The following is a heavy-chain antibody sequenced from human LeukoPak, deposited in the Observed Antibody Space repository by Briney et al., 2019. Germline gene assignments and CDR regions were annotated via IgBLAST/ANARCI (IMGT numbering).Heavy chain of an antibody. CDR2: ITPMVGTA. J-gene: IGHJ4*02. CDR1: GGTFSRYA. Sequence: SVKVSCKASGGTFSRYAISWVRQAPGQGLEWMGGITPMVGTANYAQKFQGRVTSADESTRTAYMELKSLKFEDTAVYYCARDAAIHDSGAYYYLWWGQGTLVTVSS. V-gene: IGHV1-69*13. CDR3: ARDAAIHDSGAYYYLW. D-gene: IGHD3-22*01.